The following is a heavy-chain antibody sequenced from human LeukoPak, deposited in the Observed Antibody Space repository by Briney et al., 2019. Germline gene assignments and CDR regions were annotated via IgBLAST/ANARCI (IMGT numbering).Heavy chain of an antibody. CDR1: GFTFDDYA. V-gene: IGHV3-9*01. CDR2: INWNSDSI. Sequence: GGSLRLSCAVSGFTFDDYAMHWVRQVPGKGLEWVSGINWNSDSIGYADSVKGRFTTSRDNAKNSLYLQMNSLRAEDTAVYYCARADRLGAALLASFDYWGQGTLVTVSS. D-gene: IGHD3-16*01. CDR3: ARADRLGAALLASFDY. J-gene: IGHJ4*02.